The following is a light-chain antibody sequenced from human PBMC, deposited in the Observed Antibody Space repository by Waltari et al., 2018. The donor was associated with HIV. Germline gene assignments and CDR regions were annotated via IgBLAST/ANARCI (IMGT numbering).Light chain of an antibody. Sequence: QSVLTQPPSTSGTPGQRVTISCSGSTSNIGSNAVNGYQQLPGTAPKLIIYTNNQRMPGVPDRFTGSKSGTSASLAISGLQSEDEAHYYCAVWDDSLNGNVIFGGGTKLTVL. CDR3: AVWDDSLNGNVI. J-gene: IGLJ2*01. V-gene: IGLV1-44*01. CDR1: TSNIGSNA. CDR2: TNN.